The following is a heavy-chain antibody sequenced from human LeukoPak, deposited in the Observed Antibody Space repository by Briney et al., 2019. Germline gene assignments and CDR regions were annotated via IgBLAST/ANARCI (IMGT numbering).Heavy chain of an antibody. D-gene: IGHD3-9*01. Sequence: GGSLRLSCAASGFTFSSYEMNWVRQAPGKGLEWVSYISGSGSAIYYADSVKGRFTISRDNAKNTLYLQMNSLRAEDTAVYYCARGILTGYHYYYMDVWGKGTTVTISS. J-gene: IGHJ6*03. CDR3: ARGILTGYHYYYMDV. CDR2: ISGSGSAI. CDR1: GFTFSSYE. V-gene: IGHV3-48*03.